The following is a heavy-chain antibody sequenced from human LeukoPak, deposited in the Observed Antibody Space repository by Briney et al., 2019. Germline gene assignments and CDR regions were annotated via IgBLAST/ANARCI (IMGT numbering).Heavy chain of an antibody. J-gene: IGHJ4*02. D-gene: IGHD6-13*01. CDR2: IYYSGST. Sequence: SETLSLTCTVSGGSISSYYWIWIRQPPGKGLEWIGYIYYSGSTNYNPSLKSRVTISVDTSKNQFSLKLSSVTAADTAVYYCARGPGTWYYYWGQGTLVTVSS. V-gene: IGHV4-59*08. CDR1: GGSISSYY. CDR3: ARGPGTWYYY.